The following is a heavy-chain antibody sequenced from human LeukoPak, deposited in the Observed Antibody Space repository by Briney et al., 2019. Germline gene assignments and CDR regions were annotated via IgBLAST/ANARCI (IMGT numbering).Heavy chain of an antibody. CDR2: IYSSGST. Sequence: SETLSLTCTVSGGSISPYYWSWVRQPAGKGLQWIGRIYSSGSTNYNPSLKRRVTMSVDTSKSQFSLRLSSVTAADTAVYYCARSLGYSSSWYRWGYFDYWGQGTLVTVSS. CDR3: ARSLGYSSSWYRWGYFDY. CDR1: GGSISPYY. J-gene: IGHJ4*02. D-gene: IGHD6-13*01. V-gene: IGHV4-4*07.